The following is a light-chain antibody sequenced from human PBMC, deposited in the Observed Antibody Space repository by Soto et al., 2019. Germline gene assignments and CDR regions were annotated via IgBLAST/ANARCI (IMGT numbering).Light chain of an antibody. J-gene: IGKJ4*01. CDR1: QSVSNY. V-gene: IGKV3-11*01. Sequence: EIVLTQSPATLSLSPGDRATLSCRASQSVSNYLAWYQQKPGQAPRLLIYDASNRATGIPARFSGSGSGTDFTLTISSLEPEDFAVYFCQHRAGWPPALTFGGGTKVDIK. CDR3: QHRAGWPPALT. CDR2: DAS.